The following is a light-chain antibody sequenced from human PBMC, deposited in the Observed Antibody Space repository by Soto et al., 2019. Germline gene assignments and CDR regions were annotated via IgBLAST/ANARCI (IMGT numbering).Light chain of an antibody. CDR1: QSVSTN. CDR3: QQYNNWPLT. J-gene: IGKJ4*01. Sequence: EIVMTQSPATLSVSPGERATLSCRASQSVSTNLAWYQQKPGQAPRLLIYGTSTRATGIPARFSRSGSGTDFTLTISSLQSEDFAVYYCQQYNNWPLTFGGGTEVEIK. V-gene: IGKV3-15*01. CDR2: GTS.